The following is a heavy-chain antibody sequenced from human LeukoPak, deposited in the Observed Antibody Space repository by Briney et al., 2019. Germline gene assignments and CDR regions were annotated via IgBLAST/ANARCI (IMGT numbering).Heavy chain of an antibody. CDR2: INPNSGGT. J-gene: IGHJ4*02. D-gene: IGHD5-18*01. CDR1: GYTFTGYY. V-gene: IGHV1-2*02. CDR3: ARISYSYGGDY. Sequence: GASVKVSCKASGYTFTGYYMHWVRQAPGQGLEWMGWINPNSGGTNYAQKFQGRVTMTRDMSTSTVYMELSSLRSEDTAVYYCARISYSYGGDYWGQGTLVTVSS.